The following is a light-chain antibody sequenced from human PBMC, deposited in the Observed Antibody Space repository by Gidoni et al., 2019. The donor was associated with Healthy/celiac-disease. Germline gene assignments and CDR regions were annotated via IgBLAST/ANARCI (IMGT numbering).Light chain of an antibody. CDR2: DAT. V-gene: IGKV1-5*01. CDR3: QQYNSYSGT. CDR1: QSISSW. J-gene: IGKJ1*01. Sequence: DIHMTQSPSTLSASVGDRVTITCRASQSISSWLAWYQQKPGKAPKLLIYDATSLESGVPSRFSGSGSGTEFTLTISSMQADDFATYYCQQYNSYSGTFGQGTKVEIK.